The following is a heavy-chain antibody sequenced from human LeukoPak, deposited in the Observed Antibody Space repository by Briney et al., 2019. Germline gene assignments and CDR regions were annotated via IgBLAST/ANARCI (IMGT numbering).Heavy chain of an antibody. V-gene: IGHV4-59*08. Sequence: SSETLSLTCTVSGGSISSYYWSWIRQPPGKGLEWIGYSHHSGNTNYNPSLKSRVTISVDTSKTQFSLRLTSVTDADTAVYYCAGGTTGNFDDWGQGTLVTVSS. CDR2: SHHSGNT. J-gene: IGHJ4*02. CDR3: AGGTTGNFDD. D-gene: IGHD4-17*01. CDR1: GGSISSYY.